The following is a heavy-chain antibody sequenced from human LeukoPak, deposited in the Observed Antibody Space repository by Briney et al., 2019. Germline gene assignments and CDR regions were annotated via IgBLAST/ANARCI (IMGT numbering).Heavy chain of an antibody. D-gene: IGHD3-22*01. J-gene: IGHJ4*02. Sequence: SQTLSLTCTVSGGSISSGGYYWSWIRQPPGKGLEWIGYIHYSGSTYYNPSLKSRVTISVDTSKNQFSLKLSSVTAADTAVYYCARGGYYYEADYWGQGTLVTVSS. CDR1: GGSISSGGYY. CDR2: IHYSGST. CDR3: ARGGYYYEADY. V-gene: IGHV4-30-4*01.